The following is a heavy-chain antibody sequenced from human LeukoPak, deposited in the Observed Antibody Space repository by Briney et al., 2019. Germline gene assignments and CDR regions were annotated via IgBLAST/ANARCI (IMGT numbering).Heavy chain of an antibody. CDR1: GGSISSFY. CDR3: ARGNYDDSYAYGGDFDS. Sequence: TSSETLSLTCSVSGGSISSFYWNWIRQPPGKGLEWIGYMSNSGSTNYNPSLKSRLTISVDTSKNHLSLRLSSVTAADTAVYYCARGNYDDSYAYGGDFDSRGQGTLVTVSS. V-gene: IGHV4-59*01. J-gene: IGHJ4*02. CDR2: MSNSGST. D-gene: IGHD3-16*01.